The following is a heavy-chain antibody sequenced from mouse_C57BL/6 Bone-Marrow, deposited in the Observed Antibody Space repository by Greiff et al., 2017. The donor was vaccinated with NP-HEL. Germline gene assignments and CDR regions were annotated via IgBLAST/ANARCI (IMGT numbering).Heavy chain of an antibody. CDR1: GYSFTGYY. CDR3: AGYYGPWFAY. V-gene: IGHV1-42*01. CDR2: INPSTGGT. D-gene: IGHD1-1*01. Sequence: EVKLQQSGPELVKPGASVKISCKASGYSFTGYYMNWVKQSPEKSLEWIGEINPSTGGTTYNQKFKAKATLTVDKSSSTAYMQLKSLTSEDSAVYYCAGYYGPWFAYWGQGTLVTVSA. J-gene: IGHJ3*01.